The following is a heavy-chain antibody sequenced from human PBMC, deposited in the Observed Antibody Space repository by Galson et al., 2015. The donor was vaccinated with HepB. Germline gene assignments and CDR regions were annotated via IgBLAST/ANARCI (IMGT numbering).Heavy chain of an antibody. J-gene: IGHJ6*02. CDR2: IKSDGSDT. V-gene: IGHV3-74*01. D-gene: IGHD1-26*01. CDR3: ARGDSGSYWYYYYAMDV. Sequence: SLRLSCAASGFSFSNYWMRWVRQAPGKGLVWVSRIKSDGSDTDYAEFVKGRFTVSRDNANNTLYLQMKSLRAEDTAVYYCARGDSGSYWYYYYAMDVWGQGTTVTVSS. CDR1: GFSFSNYW.